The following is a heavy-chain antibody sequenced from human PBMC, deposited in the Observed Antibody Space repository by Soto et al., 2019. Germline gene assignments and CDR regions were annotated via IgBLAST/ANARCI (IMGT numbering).Heavy chain of an antibody. CDR3: ARDGGAY. V-gene: IGHV3-30-3*01. D-gene: IGHD3-16*01. CDR1: GFTFSSYA. CDR2: MSYDGSNK. J-gene: IGHJ4*02. Sequence: QVQLVESGGGVVQPGRSLRLSCAASGFTFSSYAMHWVRRAPGKGLEWMAVMSYDGSNKYYADSVKGRFTISRDNSKNTLYLQMNSRRPEDTALYYCARDGGAYWGQGTLLFVSS.